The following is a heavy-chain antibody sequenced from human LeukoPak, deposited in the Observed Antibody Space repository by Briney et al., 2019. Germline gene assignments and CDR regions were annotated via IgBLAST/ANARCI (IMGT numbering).Heavy chain of an antibody. Sequence: SVKVSCKASGGTFSSYAISWVRQAPGQGLEWMGGIIPIFGTANYAQKFQGRVTITADESTSTAYIELSSLRSEDTAVYYCAREYYCYGSRGYGSYNWFDPWGQGTLVTVSS. J-gene: IGHJ5*02. CDR1: GGTFSSYA. D-gene: IGHD3-10*01. V-gene: IGHV1-69*13. CDR2: IIPIFGTA. CDR3: AREYYCYGSRGYGSYNWFDP.